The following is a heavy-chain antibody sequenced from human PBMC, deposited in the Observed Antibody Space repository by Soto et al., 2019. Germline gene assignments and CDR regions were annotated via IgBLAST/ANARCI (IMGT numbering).Heavy chain of an antibody. J-gene: IGHJ4*02. Sequence: EVQLVESGGALVQPGGSLRLTCATSGFTFSNYWMTWVRQAPGKGLEWVANINKDGSQTSFVDSVKGRFTIFRDNAKSSLYLQMNSLRGEDTAKYDGVKEIAAAQWGQGTRVTVSS. CDR3: VKEIAAAQ. V-gene: IGHV3-7*01. CDR2: INKDGSQT. D-gene: IGHD6-25*01. CDR1: GFTFSNYW.